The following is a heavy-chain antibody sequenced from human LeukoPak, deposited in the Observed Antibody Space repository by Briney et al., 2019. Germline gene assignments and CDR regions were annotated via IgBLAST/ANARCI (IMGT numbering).Heavy chain of an antibody. CDR3: ARGHHSSSWHS. Sequence: SVKVSCKASGGTFSSYGISLVRQAPGQGLEWMGWIIPIFGTANYAQKFQGRVTITTDESTSTAYMELSSLRSEDTAVYYCARGHHSSSWHSWGQGTLVTVSS. V-gene: IGHV1-69*05. J-gene: IGHJ4*02. D-gene: IGHD6-13*01. CDR1: GGTFSSYG. CDR2: IIPIFGTA.